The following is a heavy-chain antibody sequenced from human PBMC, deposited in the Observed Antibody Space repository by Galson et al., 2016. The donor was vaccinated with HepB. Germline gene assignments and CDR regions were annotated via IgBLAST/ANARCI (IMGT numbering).Heavy chain of an antibody. Sequence: SLRLSCAASGFSFRSYRMTWVRQAPGKGLEWIAYIHSSGDPIHYAPSVAGRFTIVRDNAENSLYLQMDSLRDEDTAVYYCARDRGPDSGGYPAFAYWGQGSLVIVSS. D-gene: IGHD3-22*01. CDR1: GFSFRSYR. J-gene: IGHJ4*02. CDR2: IHSSGDPI. V-gene: IGHV3-48*02. CDR3: ARDRGPDSGGYPAFAY.